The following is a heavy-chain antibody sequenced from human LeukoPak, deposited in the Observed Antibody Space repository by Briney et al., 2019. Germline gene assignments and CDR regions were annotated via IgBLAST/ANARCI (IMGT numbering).Heavy chain of an antibody. Sequence: GGSLRLSCAASGFTFSSYSMNWVRQAPGKGLEWVSSISSSSYIYYADSVKGRFTISRDNAKNSLYLQMNSLRAEDTAVYYCARQYCSGGSCYHAFDIWGQGTMVTVSS. CDR3: ARQYCSGGSCYHAFDI. CDR2: ISSSSYI. D-gene: IGHD2-15*01. J-gene: IGHJ3*02. V-gene: IGHV3-21*01. CDR1: GFTFSSYS.